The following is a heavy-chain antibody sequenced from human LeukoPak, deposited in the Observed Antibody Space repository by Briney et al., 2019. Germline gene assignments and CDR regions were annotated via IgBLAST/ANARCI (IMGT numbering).Heavy chain of an antibody. Sequence: SETLPLTCPVSGGSISSYYWSWIRQPPGKGLEWIGYIYYSGSTNYNPSLKSRVTISVDTSKNQFSLKLSSVTAADTAVYYCARRSYSSGWYFDYWGQGTLVTVSS. CDR1: GGSISSYY. CDR2: IYYSGST. CDR3: ARRSYSSGWYFDY. V-gene: IGHV4-59*01. J-gene: IGHJ4*02. D-gene: IGHD6-19*01.